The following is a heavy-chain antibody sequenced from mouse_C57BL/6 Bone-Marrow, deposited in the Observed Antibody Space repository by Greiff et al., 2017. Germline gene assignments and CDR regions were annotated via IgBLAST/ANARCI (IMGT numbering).Heavy chain of an antibody. V-gene: IGHV5-9-1*02. Sequence: EVMLVESGAGLVKPGGSLKLSCAASGFTFSSYAMSWVRQTPEKRLEWVAYISSGGDYIYYADTVKGRFTISRDNARNTLYLQMSSLKSEDTAMYYCTRDPTGTRDYWGQGTTLTVSS. CDR2: ISSGGDYI. J-gene: IGHJ2*01. CDR1: GFTFSSYA. D-gene: IGHD4-1*02. CDR3: TRDPTGTRDY.